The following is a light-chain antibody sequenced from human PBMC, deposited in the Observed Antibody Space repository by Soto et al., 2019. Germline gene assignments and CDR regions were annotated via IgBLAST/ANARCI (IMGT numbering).Light chain of an antibody. Sequence: DIVMTQSPASLAVSLGERATINCKSSQSVLYSSNNKNYLAWYQQTPGQPPKLLIYWASTRESGVPDRFSGSGSGTDFTLTISSLQAEDVAVYYCQQSYSTPRTFGQGTKVEIK. CDR1: QSVLYSSNNKNY. CDR3: QQSYSTPRT. CDR2: WAS. J-gene: IGKJ1*01. V-gene: IGKV4-1*01.